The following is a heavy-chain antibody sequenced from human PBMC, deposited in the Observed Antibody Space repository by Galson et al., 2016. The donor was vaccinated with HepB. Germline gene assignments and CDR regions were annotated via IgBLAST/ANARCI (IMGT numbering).Heavy chain of an antibody. D-gene: IGHD2-21*02. Sequence: SETLSLTCTVSGSPSYYWGWIRQPPGKGLEWIGAIYNTGSIYYNPSLKSRALISLEKSKNQFSLTLTSVTAADTAICFWASSPPCDADCYHWGDAFGIWGQGTVVTVSS. J-gene: IGHJ3*02. CDR2: IYNTGSI. CDR1: GSPSYY. V-gene: IGHV4-39*01. CDR3: ASSPPCDADCYHWGDAFGI.